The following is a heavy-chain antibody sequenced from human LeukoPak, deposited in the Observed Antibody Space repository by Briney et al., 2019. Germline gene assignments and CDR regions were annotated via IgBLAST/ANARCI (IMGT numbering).Heavy chain of an antibody. J-gene: IGHJ6*02. Sequence: GGSLRLSCAASGFTVCSSYMSWVRQAPGKGLEWVAVISYDGSNKYYADSVKGRFTISRDNSKNTLYLQMNSLRAEDTAVYYCALELDVWGQGATVTVSS. CDR2: ISYDGSNK. V-gene: IGHV3-30*03. CDR3: ALELDV. CDR1: GFTVCSSY.